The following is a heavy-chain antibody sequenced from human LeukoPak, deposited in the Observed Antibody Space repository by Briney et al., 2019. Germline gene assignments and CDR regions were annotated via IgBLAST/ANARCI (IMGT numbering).Heavy chain of an antibody. CDR3: ARVEMATIGFGSYDY. Sequence: SETLSLTCAVYGRSFSGYYWSWIRQPPGKGLEWIGEINHSGSTNYNPSLKSRVTISVDTSKNQFSLKLSSVTAADTAVYYCARVEMATIGFGSYDYWGQGTLVTVSS. J-gene: IGHJ4*02. CDR2: INHSGST. V-gene: IGHV4-34*01. CDR1: GRSFSGYY. D-gene: IGHD5-24*01.